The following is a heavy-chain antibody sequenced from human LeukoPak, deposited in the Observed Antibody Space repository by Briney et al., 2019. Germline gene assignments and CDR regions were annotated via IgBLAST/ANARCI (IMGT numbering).Heavy chain of an antibody. Sequence: GGSLRLSCAASGFTFSSYGMNWVRQAPGKGLERVAYISSSSSPIYYAESVKGRFTISRDNAKNSLHLQMNSLRAEDTAVYYCARDDYDILTGYYPFDYWGQGTLVTVSS. J-gene: IGHJ4*02. V-gene: IGHV3-48*01. CDR2: ISSSSSPI. D-gene: IGHD3-9*01. CDR1: GFTFSSYG. CDR3: ARDDYDILTGYYPFDY.